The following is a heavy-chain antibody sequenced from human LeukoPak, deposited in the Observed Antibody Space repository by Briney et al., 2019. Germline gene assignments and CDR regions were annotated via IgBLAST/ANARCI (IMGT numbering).Heavy chain of an antibody. J-gene: IGHJ4*02. D-gene: IGHD3-10*01. CDR1: GFTFSSYA. CDR2: IKSKNDGGTT. Sequence: GGSLRLSCAASGFTFSSYAMSWVRQAPGKGLEWVGRIKSKNDGGTTDYAAPVKGRFTISRDDSKNTLYLQMNSLKTEDTAVYYCTTPVRGGQGTLVTVSS. CDR3: TTPVR. V-gene: IGHV3-15*01.